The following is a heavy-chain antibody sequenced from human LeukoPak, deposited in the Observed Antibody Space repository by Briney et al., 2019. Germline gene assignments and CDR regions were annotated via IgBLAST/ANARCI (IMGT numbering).Heavy chain of an antibody. CDR1: GGSFSGYY. CDR3: ARGGGSYYSDY. J-gene: IGHJ4*02. V-gene: IGHV4-34*01. Sequence: PSETLSLTCAVYGGSFSGYYWSWIRQPPGKGLEWIGEINHSGSTNYNPSLKSRVTGSVDTSKNQFSLKLSSVTAADTAVYYCARGGGSYYSDYWGQGTLVTVSS. CDR2: INHSGST. D-gene: IGHD1-26*01.